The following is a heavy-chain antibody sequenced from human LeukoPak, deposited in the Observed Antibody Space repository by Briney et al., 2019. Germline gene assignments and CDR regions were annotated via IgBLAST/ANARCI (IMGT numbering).Heavy chain of an antibody. CDR1: GGSISSYY. CDR3: ARTKRTPMVREVVYDY. D-gene: IGHD3-10*01. CDR2: IYYSGST. Sequence: SETLSLTCTVSGGSISSYYWSWIRQPPGKGLEWIGYIYYSGSTNYNPSLKSRVTISVDTSKNQFSLKLSSVTAADTAVYYCARTKRTPMVREVVYDYWGQGTLVTVSS. V-gene: IGHV4-59*08. J-gene: IGHJ4*02.